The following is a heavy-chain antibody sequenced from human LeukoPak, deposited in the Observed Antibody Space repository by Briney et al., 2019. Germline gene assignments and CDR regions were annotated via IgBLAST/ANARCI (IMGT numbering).Heavy chain of an antibody. CDR2: ISGSGSST. J-gene: IGHJ4*02. CDR1: GFTFSSYS. CDR3: ARDKTTRWQKYFEY. V-gene: IGHV3-23*01. D-gene: IGHD1-14*01. Sequence: PGGSLRLSYAASGFTFSSYSMNWVRQAPGKGLEWVAGISGSGSSTYDADSAKGRFTISRDNSKNTLYLHMNSLRAEDTAVYYCARDKTTRWQKYFEYWGQGTLVTVSS.